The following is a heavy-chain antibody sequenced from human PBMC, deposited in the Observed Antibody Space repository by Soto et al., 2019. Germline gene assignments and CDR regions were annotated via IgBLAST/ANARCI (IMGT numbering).Heavy chain of an antibody. CDR1: GYTFTSYA. J-gene: IGHJ4*02. Sequence: ASVKVSCKASGYTFTSYAILWVRQAPGQGLEWMGWINAGNGNTEFSERFRGRVTMTTDTSTSTAYMELRSLRSDDTAVYYCARVRGPHDLFDYWGQGTLVTVS. V-gene: IGHV1-3*01. CDR2: INAGNGNT. D-gene: IGHD3-10*01. CDR3: ARVRGPHDLFDY.